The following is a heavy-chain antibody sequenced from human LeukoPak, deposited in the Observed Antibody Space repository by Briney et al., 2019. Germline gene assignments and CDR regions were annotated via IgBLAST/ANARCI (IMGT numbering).Heavy chain of an antibody. J-gene: IGHJ4*02. V-gene: IGHV3-23*01. CDR1: GFTFSSYA. CDR2: ISGSGGST. D-gene: IGHD6-13*01. CDR3: ARDGLSSWYLGDLDY. Sequence: GGSLRLSCAASGFTFSSYAMSWVHQAPGKELEWVSAISGSGGSTYYADSVKGRFTISGDNSKNTLYLQMNSLRPEDTAVYYCARDGLSSWYLGDLDYWGQGTLVTVSS.